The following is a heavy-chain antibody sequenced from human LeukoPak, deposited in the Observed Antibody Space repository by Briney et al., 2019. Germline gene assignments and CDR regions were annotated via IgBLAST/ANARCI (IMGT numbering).Heavy chain of an antibody. J-gene: IGHJ5*02. CDR3: ARDRRPSAWIGFDL. CDR1: GASVSSGSYY. D-gene: IGHD5-12*01. Sequence: TSETLSLTCTVSGASVSSGSYYWSWIRQPAGKGLEWIGRVYYTGSSNYDPSLESRVTISVDTSKNQFSLKLTSVTAADTAVYYCARDRRPSAWIGFDLWGQGTLVTVSS. CDR2: VYYTGSS. V-gene: IGHV4-61*10.